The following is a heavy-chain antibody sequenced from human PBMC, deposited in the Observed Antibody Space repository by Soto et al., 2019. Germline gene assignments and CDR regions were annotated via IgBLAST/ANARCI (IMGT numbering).Heavy chain of an antibody. CDR1: GFTFSSNA. CDR3: ARDSVLYGPTRPPPLDY. CDR2: MSYDGSKE. V-gene: IGHV3-30-3*01. Sequence: QVQLVESGGGVVQPGRSLRLSCAASGFTFSSNAMHWVRQAPGKGLEWVAVMSYDGSKEYDADSVKGRFTISRDNSKNTLYLQMNRLRAEDTAVYYCARDSVLYGPTRPPPLDYWGQGTLVTVSS. J-gene: IGHJ4*02. D-gene: IGHD2-2*02.